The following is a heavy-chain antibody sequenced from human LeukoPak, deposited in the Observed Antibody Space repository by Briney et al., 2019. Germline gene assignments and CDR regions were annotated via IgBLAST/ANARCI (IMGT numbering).Heavy chain of an antibody. CDR2: INHSGST. Sequence: MPSETLSLTCAVYGGSFSGYYWSWIRQPPGKGLEWIGEINHSGSTNYNPSLKSRVTISVDTSKNQFSLKLSSVTAADTAVYCCATIANTSWYLGDYWGQGTLVTVSS. V-gene: IGHV4-34*01. CDR1: GGSFSGYY. CDR3: ATIANTSWYLGDY. J-gene: IGHJ4*02. D-gene: IGHD2-2*01.